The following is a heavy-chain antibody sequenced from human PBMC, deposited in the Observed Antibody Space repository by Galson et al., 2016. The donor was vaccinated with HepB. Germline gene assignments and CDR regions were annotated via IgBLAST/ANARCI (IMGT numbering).Heavy chain of an antibody. CDR1: GFTFSSYG. Sequence: LRLSCAASGFTFSSYGMHWVRQAPGKGLEWVAFISYDGSNKYYVDSVKGRFSISRGNSKNTLYLQMNSLKTEDTAVYYCAKDLEYFYYGSGSSFDYWGQGTLVTVSS. V-gene: IGHV3-30*18. CDR2: ISYDGSNK. CDR3: AKDLEYFYYGSGSSFDY. D-gene: IGHD3-10*01. J-gene: IGHJ4*02.